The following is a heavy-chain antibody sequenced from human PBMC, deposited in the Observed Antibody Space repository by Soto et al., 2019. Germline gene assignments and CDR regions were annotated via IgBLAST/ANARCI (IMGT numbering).Heavy chain of an antibody. D-gene: IGHD2-2*01. V-gene: IGHV1-69*13. CDR2: IIPIFGTA. J-gene: IGHJ6*02. CDR1: GGTFSSYA. Sequence: SVKVSCKASGGTFSSYAISWVRQAPGQGLEWMGGIIPIFGTANHAQKFQGRVTITADESTSTAYMELSSLRSEDTAVYYCAADPGGVVVPAAILRGYYYGMDVWGQGTTVTVSS. CDR3: AADPGGVVVPAAILRGYYYGMDV.